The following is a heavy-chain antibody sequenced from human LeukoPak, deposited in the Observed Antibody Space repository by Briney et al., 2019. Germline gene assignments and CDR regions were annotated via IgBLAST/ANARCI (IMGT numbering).Heavy chain of an antibody. J-gene: IGHJ1*01. CDR2: IKSDGGT. Sequence: PGGSLRLSCAASGFTFSTYIMNWVRQAPGKGLEWVSRIKSDGGTNYADSVKGRFTISRDNAKKTVSLQMNSLRPEDTGVYYCARAPSEIGGYYPEYFRHWGQGTLVTVSS. CDR3: ARAPSEIGGYYPEYFRH. D-gene: IGHD3-22*01. CDR1: GFTFSTYI. V-gene: IGHV3-74*01.